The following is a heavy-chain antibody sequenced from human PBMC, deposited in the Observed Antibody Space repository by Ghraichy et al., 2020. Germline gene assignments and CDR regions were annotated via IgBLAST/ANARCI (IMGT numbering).Heavy chain of an antibody. CDR2: ISGSGGST. Sequence: LSLTCAASGFTFSSYAMSWVCQAPGKGLEWVSAISGSGGSTYYADSVKGRFTISRDNSKNTLYLQMNSLRAEDTAVYYCAKDSGERWLQFHGFDYWGQGTLVTVSS. V-gene: IGHV3-23*01. CDR3: AKDSGERWLQFHGFDY. D-gene: IGHD5-24*01. CDR1: GFTFSSYA. J-gene: IGHJ4*02.